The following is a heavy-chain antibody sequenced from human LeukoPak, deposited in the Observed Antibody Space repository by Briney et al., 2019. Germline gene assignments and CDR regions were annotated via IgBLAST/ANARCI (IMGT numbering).Heavy chain of an antibody. Sequence: SQTLSLTCAISGDSVSSNNAAWNWIRQSPSRGLEWLGRTYYRSKWYNDYALSVKSRITINPDTSKNQFSLHLNSVTPEDTAVYYCARDPTLGGPLPDAFDIWGQGTMVTVSS. CDR1: GDSVSSNNAA. J-gene: IGHJ3*02. CDR3: ARDPTLGGPLPDAFDI. D-gene: IGHD2-15*01. V-gene: IGHV6-1*01. CDR2: TYYRSKWYN.